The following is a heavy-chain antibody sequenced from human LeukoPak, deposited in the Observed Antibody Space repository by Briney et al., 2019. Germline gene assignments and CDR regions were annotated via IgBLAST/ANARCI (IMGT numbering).Heavy chain of an antibody. D-gene: IGHD6-13*01. CDR1: GYTFTSYY. J-gene: IGHJ6*02. CDR3: ARVRIGQQLDKYYYYAMDV. V-gene: IGHV1-2*02. CDR2: INPNSGGT. Sequence: GASVKVSCKASGYTFTSYYLHWVRQAPGQGLEWMGWINPNSGGTNYAQKFQGRVTMTTDTSISTAYMEVSRLRSDDTAVYYCARVRIGQQLDKYYYYAMDVWGQGTTVTVS.